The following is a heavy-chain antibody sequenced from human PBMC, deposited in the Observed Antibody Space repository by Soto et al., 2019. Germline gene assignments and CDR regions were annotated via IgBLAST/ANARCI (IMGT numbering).Heavy chain of an antibody. CDR3: ARDPFGDCSGGSCYSFYYHYGMDV. CDR1: GYTFTSYG. D-gene: IGHD2-15*01. J-gene: IGHJ6*02. Sequence: ASVKVSCKASGYTFTSYGISWVRQAPGQGLEWMGWISAYNGNTNYAQKLQGRVTMTTDISTSTAYMELRSLRSDDTAVYYCARDPFGDCSGGSCYSFYYHYGMDVWGQGTTVTVSS. CDR2: ISAYNGNT. V-gene: IGHV1-18*01.